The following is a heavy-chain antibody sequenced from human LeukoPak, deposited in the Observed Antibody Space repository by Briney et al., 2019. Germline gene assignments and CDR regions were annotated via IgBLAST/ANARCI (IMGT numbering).Heavy chain of an antibody. CDR3: ARGHKFFDY. CDR1: GFSFSNSG. CDR2: IWYDGSNK. Sequence: GGSLRLSCAASGFSFSNSGMHWVRQAPGKGLEWVAVIWYDGSNKYYADSVKGRFTISRDNSKNTLYLQMNSLRAEDTAVYYCARGHKFFDYWGQGTLVTVSS. J-gene: IGHJ4*02. V-gene: IGHV3-33*01.